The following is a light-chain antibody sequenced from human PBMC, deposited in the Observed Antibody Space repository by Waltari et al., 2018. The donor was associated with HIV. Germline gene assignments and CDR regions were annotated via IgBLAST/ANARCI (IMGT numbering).Light chain of an antibody. CDR1: QNLLYSSNNKNY. Sequence: DIVMTQSPDSLAVSLGERATINCKSSQNLLYSSNNKNYLAWYQQKAGQTPKLLIYWASTRNSDFPDRFSGSGSGTDFTLTISSLQAEDVAVYYCQQHYATPLTFGGGTKVEIK. V-gene: IGKV4-1*01. CDR3: QQHYATPLT. J-gene: IGKJ4*01. CDR2: WAS.